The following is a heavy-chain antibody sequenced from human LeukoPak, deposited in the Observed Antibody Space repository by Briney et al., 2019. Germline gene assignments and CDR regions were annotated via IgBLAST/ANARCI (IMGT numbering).Heavy chain of an antibody. CDR2: ISGSSTNI. CDR1: GFTFNNYA. V-gene: IGHV3-21*06. Sequence: GGSLRLSCPASGFTFNNYAMNWVRQAPGKGLEWVSYISGSSTNIFYGDSVKVRFTISRDNVKNSLYLQMNSLRVEDTALYYWVRADRNWFDPWGQGVLVTVSS. J-gene: IGHJ5*02. CDR3: VRADRNWFDP.